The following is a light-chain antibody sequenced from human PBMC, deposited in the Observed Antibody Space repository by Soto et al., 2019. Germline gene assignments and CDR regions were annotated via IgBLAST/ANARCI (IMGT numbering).Light chain of an antibody. V-gene: IGLV2-14*01. CDR1: SSDINGYDF. J-gene: IGLJ2*01. Sequence: QSALTQPASVSGSLGQSITISCTGTSSDINGYDFVSWFQQHPGKAPKLVIYDVANRPSGVSNRFSGSKSGNTASLTISGLQAEDEADYYCSSYTSSGTLVVFGGGTKLTVL. CDR2: DVA. CDR3: SSYTSSGTLVV.